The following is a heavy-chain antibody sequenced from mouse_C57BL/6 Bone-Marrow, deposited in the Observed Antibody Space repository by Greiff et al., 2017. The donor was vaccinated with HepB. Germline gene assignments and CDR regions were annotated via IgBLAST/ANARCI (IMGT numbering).Heavy chain of an antibody. Sequence: VMLVESGPGLVQPSQSLSITCTVSGFSLTSYGVHWVRQSPGKGLEWLGVIWSGGSTDYNAAFISRLSISKDNSKSQVFFKMNSLQADDTAIYYCARNEYDYDEGAWFAYWGQVTLVTVSA. CDR2: IWSGGST. CDR3: ARNEYDYDEGAWFAY. J-gene: IGHJ3*01. CDR1: GFSLTSYG. D-gene: IGHD2-4*01. V-gene: IGHV2-2*01.